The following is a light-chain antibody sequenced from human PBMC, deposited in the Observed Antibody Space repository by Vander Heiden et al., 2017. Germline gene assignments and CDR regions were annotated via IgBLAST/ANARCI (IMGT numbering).Light chain of an antibody. Sequence: SSELPQPLSVPVGLGQPARITGEGNNIGSKAVHWYQQKPGQAPVLVSYRDNIRPSGIPERFSGSNSGNTATLTISGAQAGDEADYYCQVWDSSTVVFGGGTKLTVL. CDR2: RDN. CDR3: QVWDSSTVV. J-gene: IGLJ2*01. V-gene: IGLV3-9*01. CDR1: NIGSKA.